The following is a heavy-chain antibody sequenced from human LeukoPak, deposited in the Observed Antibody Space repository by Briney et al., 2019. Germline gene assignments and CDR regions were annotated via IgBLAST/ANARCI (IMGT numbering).Heavy chain of an antibody. CDR1: GFTFSSYA. Sequence: AGGSLRLSCAASGFTFSSYAMSWVRQAPGKGLEWVSAISGSGGSTYYADSVKGRFTISRDNSKNTLYLQMNSLRAEDTAVYYCAKVRREWYYYDSSGYYYGYWGQGTLVTVSS. CDR2: ISGSGGST. J-gene: IGHJ4*02. V-gene: IGHV3-23*01. D-gene: IGHD3-22*01. CDR3: AKVRREWYYYDSSGYYYGY.